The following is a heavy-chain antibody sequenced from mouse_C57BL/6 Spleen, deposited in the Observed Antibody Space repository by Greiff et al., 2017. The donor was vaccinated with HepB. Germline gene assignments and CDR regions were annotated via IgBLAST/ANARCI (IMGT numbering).Heavy chain of an antibody. CDR2: ISYSGST. J-gene: IGHJ3*01. D-gene: IGHD3-2*02. CDR3: ARDSSGYVGFAY. V-gene: IGHV3-1*01. Sequence: EVQRVESGPGMVKPSQSLSLTCPVTGYSITSGYDWHWIRHFPGNKLEWMGYISYSGSTNYNPSLKSRISITHDTSKNHFFLKLNSVTTEDTATYYCARDSSGYVGFAYWGQGTLVTVSA. CDR1: GYSITSGYD.